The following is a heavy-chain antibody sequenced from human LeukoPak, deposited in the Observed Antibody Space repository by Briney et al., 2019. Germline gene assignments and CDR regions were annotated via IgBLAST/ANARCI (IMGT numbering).Heavy chain of an antibody. D-gene: IGHD6-13*01. CDR2: IYYGGNI. Sequence: PSETLALTCTVSGGSISDIGSSSYYWGWIRQPPGKGLEWIGSIYYGGNIFYNPSLQNRVTISLYTSKNQFALKLSSVTAADTAVYYCVRLSFSSTTPDYWGQGTLVTVSS. J-gene: IGHJ4*02. CDR1: GGSISDIGSSSYY. CDR3: VRLSFSSTTPDY. V-gene: IGHV4-39*01.